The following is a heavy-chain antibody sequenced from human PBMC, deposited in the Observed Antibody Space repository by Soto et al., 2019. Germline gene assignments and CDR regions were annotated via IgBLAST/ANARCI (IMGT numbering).Heavy chain of an antibody. CDR1: GGTFSSYA. Sequence: SVKVSCKASGGTFSSYAISWVRQAPGQGLEWMGGIIPIFGTANYAQKFQGRVTITADESTSTAYMELSSLRSEDTAVYYCAETGSTGYYGMDVWGQGTTVTVSS. CDR3: AETGSTGYYGMDV. V-gene: IGHV1-69*13. CDR2: IIPIFGTA. D-gene: IGHD1-7*01. J-gene: IGHJ6*02.